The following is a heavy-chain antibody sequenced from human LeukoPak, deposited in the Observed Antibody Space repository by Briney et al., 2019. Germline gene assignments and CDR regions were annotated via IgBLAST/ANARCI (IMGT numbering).Heavy chain of an antibody. CDR3: AKDDGGSGWYYFDY. CDR1: GFTFSSYA. D-gene: IGHD6-19*01. Sequence: GGSLRLSCAASGFTFSSYAMHWVRQAPGKGLEWVAVISYDGSNKYYADSVKGRFTISRDNSKNTLYLQMNSLRAEDAAMYYCAKDDGGSGWYYFDYWGQGTLVTVSS. CDR2: ISYDGSNK. V-gene: IGHV3-30-3*01. J-gene: IGHJ4*02.